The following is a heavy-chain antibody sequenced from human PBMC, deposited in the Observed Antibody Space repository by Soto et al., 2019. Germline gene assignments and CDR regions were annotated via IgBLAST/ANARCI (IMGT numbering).Heavy chain of an antibody. J-gene: IGHJ4*02. CDR1: GFSFDAYS. V-gene: IGHV3-43*01. CDR3: ANDRSLRYTDYDFDD. D-gene: IGHD5-12*01. Sequence: EVQLVESGGVVVQPGGSLRLSCAASGFSFDAYSMHWIRQIPGKGLEWVSLITSDGGTTYYADSVKGRFAISRDNSKSSLFLHLNSLRPEDTAFYYGANDRSLRYTDYDFDDWGQGTLVTVSS. CDR2: ITSDGGTT.